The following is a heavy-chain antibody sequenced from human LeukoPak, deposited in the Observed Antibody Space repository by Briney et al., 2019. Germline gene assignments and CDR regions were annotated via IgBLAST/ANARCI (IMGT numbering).Heavy chain of an antibody. V-gene: IGHV4-34*01. CDR2: INHSGST. J-gene: IGHJ6*02. CDR1: GGSFSGYY. D-gene: IGHD3-16*01. CDR3: ARVGGEFPYYYYYGMDV. Sequence: SETLSLTCAVYGGSFSGYYWSWIRQPPGKGLEWIGEINHSGSTNYNPSLKSRVTISVDTSKNQFSLKLSSVTAADTAVYYCARVGGEFPYYYYYGMDVWGQGTTVTVSS.